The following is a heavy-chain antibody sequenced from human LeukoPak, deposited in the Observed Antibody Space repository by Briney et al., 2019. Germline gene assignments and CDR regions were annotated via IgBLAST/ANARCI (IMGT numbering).Heavy chain of an antibody. V-gene: IGHV1-2*06. D-gene: IGHD6-13*01. CDR3: ARTYSSSRTGSSDY. J-gene: IGHJ4*02. Sequence: GASVKVSCKASGYTFTGYYMHWVRQAPGQGLEWMGRINPNSGGTNYAQKLQGRVTMTRDTSISTAYMELSRLRSDDTAVYYCARTYSSSRTGSSDYWGQGTLVTVSS. CDR2: INPNSGGT. CDR1: GYTFTGYY.